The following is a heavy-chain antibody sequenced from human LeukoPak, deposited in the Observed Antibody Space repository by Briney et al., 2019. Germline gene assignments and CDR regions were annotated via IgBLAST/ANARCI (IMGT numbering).Heavy chain of an antibody. CDR1: GFTFSSHA. Sequence: GGSLRLSCAASGFTFSSHAMSWVRQAPGKGLEWVSAISGSGGSTYYADSVKGRFTISRDNSKNTLYLQMNSLRAGDTAVYYCAKGVPSCSSTSRYADYWGQGTLVSVCS. CDR2: ISGSGGST. CDR3: AKGVPSCSSTSRYADY. J-gene: IGHJ4*02. V-gene: IGHV3-23*01. D-gene: IGHD2-2*01.